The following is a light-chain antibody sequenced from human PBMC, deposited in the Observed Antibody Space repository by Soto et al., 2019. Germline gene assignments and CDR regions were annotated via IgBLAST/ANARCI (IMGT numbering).Light chain of an antibody. Sequence: EIVMTQSPATLSVSPGERATLSCRASQGIKDYLAWFQQKPGQAPRLLIYGASTRATAIPARFSDSGSGTEFTLSISSLQSEDFAVYYCQQYNTWPRTFGQGTKVETK. V-gene: IGKV3-15*01. CDR2: GAS. CDR1: QGIKDY. J-gene: IGKJ1*01. CDR3: QQYNTWPRT.